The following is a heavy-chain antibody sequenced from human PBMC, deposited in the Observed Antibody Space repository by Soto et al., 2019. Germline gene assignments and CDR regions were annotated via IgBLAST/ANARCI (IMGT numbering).Heavy chain of an antibody. D-gene: IGHD2-2*01. CDR1: GFPFSSYA. J-gene: IGHJ5*02. CDR2: IIGSGGST. Sequence: GGSLRLSCAASGFPFSSYAISWVRQAPGKGLECVLAIIGSGGSTYYADSVKGRFTISRDNSKNTLYLQMNSLRAEDTAVYYCAKVVPYNCSSTSCYPPWFDPWGQGTLVTVSS. CDR3: AKVVPYNCSSTSCYPPWFDP. V-gene: IGHV3-23*01.